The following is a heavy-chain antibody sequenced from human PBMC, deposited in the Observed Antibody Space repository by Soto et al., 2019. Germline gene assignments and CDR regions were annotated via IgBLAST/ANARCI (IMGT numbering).Heavy chain of an antibody. V-gene: IGHV4-31*03. D-gene: IGHD3-22*01. CDR2: IYYSGST. J-gene: IGHJ4*02. CDR1: GGSISSGGYY. Sequence: SETLSLTCTVSGGSISSGGYYWSWIRQHPGKGLEWIGYIYYSGSTYYNPSLKSRVTISVDTSKNQFSLKLSSVTAADTAVYYRARGLDSSGYPSDYWGQGTLVTVSS. CDR3: ARGLDSSGYPSDY.